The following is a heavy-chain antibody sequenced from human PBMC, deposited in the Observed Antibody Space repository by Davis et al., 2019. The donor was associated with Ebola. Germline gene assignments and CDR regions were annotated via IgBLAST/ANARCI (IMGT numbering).Heavy chain of an antibody. Sequence: GGSLRLSCAASGFIFSNDVMSWVRQAPGKGLEWVSAIGGSGESTYYADSVRGRFTVSRDKSKNILYLQMNSLRVEDTAFYHCARMPTGFPNWFGPWGQGTLVTVSS. V-gene: IGHV3-23*01. CDR3: ARMPTGFPNWFGP. CDR1: GFIFSNDV. D-gene: IGHD4-17*01. CDR2: IGGSGEST. J-gene: IGHJ5*02.